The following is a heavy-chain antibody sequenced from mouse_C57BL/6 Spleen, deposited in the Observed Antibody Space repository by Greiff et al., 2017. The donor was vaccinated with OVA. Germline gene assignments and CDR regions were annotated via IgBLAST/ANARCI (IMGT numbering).Heavy chain of an antibody. CDR2: IYPGDGDT. Sequence: SGPELVKPGASVKISCKASGYAFSSSWMNWVKQRPGKGLEWIGRIYPGDGDTNYNGKFKGKATLTADKSSSTAYMQLSSLTSEDSAVYFCARSAYYGSSGDYFDYWGQGTTLTVSS. CDR3: ARSAYYGSSGDYFDY. J-gene: IGHJ2*01. V-gene: IGHV1-82*01. CDR1: GYAFSSSW. D-gene: IGHD1-1*01.